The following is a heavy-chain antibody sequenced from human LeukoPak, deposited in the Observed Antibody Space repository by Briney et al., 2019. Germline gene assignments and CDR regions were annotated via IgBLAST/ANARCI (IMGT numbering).Heavy chain of an antibody. D-gene: IGHD2-2*01. CDR2: VNSGGSHM. J-gene: IGHJ3*02. CDR3: ATQYCSSTSCPLAFDI. V-gene: IGHV3-48*03. CDR1: GCTFSSYE. Sequence: GGSLRLSCAASGCTFSSYEMNWVRLAPGKGLEWLSYVNSGGSHMYYADSVKGRFTISRDNSKNSLYLQMNSLRAEDTAVYYCATQYCSSTSCPLAFDIWGQGTMVTVSS.